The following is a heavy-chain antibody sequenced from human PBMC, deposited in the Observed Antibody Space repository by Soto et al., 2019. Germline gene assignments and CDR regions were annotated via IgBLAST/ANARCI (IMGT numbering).Heavy chain of an antibody. V-gene: IGHV4-59*01. Sequence: TLSLTCTVSGGSISSYYWSWIRQPPGKGLEWIGYIYYSGSTNYNPSLKSRVTISVDTSKNQFSLKLSSVTAADTAVYYCATGGSYRSIDAFDIWGQGTMVTV. CDR2: IYYSGST. CDR1: GGSISSYY. D-gene: IGHD1-26*01. CDR3: ATGGSYRSIDAFDI. J-gene: IGHJ3*02.